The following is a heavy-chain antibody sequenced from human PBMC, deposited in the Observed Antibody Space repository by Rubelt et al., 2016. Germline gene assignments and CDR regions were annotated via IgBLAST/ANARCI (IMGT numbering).Heavy chain of an antibody. CDR2: IYYSGST. V-gene: IGHV4-59*01. CDR3: ARLIVDSSGYYYSYFDC. Sequence: QVQLQQWGAGLLKPSETLSLTCTVSGGSISSYYWSWIRQPPGKGLEWIGYIYYSGSTNYNPSLKSRVTISVDTSKNQFSLKLSSVTAADTAVYYCARLIVDSSGYYYSYFDCWGQGTLVTVSS. J-gene: IGHJ4*02. D-gene: IGHD3-22*01. CDR1: GGSISSYY.